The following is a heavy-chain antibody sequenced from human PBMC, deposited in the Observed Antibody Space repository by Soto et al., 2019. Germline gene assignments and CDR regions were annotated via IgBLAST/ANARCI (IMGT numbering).Heavy chain of an antibody. Sequence: PSETLSLTCTVSGGSISNYYWSWIRQPPGKGLEWIGYVSYSGNTNYNYSLKSRVTISIDTSKNQFSLSLSSVTAADTAVYYCARDSGYCSSSTCSAPFDPWGPGTLVTVSS. CDR1: GGSISNYY. D-gene: IGHD2-2*01. V-gene: IGHV4-59*01. CDR3: ARDSGYCSSSTCSAPFDP. CDR2: VSYSGNT. J-gene: IGHJ5*02.